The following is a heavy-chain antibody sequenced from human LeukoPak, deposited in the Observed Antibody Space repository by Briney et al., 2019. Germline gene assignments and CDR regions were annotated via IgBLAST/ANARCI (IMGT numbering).Heavy chain of an antibody. CDR2: IRSKAYGGTT. D-gene: IGHD3-22*01. CDR1: GFTFGDYA. V-gene: IGHV3-49*01. CDR3: TRGGLYYDSSGYKVGDFDY. Sequence: GGSLRLSCTASGFTFGDYAMSWFRQAPGKGLECVGFIRSKAYGGTTEYAASVKGRFTISRDGSKSIAYLQMNSLKTEDTAVYYCTRGGLYYDSSGYKVGDFDYWGQGTLVTVSS. J-gene: IGHJ4*02.